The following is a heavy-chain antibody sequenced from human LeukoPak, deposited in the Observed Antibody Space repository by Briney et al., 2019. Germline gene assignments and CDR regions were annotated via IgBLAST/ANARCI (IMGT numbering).Heavy chain of an antibody. CDR1: GFTFDDYI. CDR2: ISWDGDTT. J-gene: IGHJ3*02. CDR3: AKARGLIGGAFDI. Sequence: GRSLRLSCAASGFTFDDYIIHWVRQAAGKGLEWVSLISWDGDTTYYADSVKGRFTISRDNSKNSLYLQMNSLRTEDTALYYCAKARGLIGGAFDIWGQGTMVTVSS. D-gene: IGHD3-22*01. V-gene: IGHV3-43*01.